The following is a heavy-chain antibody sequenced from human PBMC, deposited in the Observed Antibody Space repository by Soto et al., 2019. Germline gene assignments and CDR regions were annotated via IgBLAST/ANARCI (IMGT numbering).Heavy chain of an antibody. Sequence: QEHLVQSGAEVKPPGASVKVSCKASGYTFTGHYIHWVRQAPGQGLEWMGWINPNSGGANIAQKCQGWVTVTRDTSITTVYMELSRLRSNDTAVYYCVRDYYDRSASSGFDIWGQGTRVTVSS. CDR3: VRDYYDRSASSGFDI. D-gene: IGHD3-22*01. CDR1: GYTFTGHY. CDR2: INPNSGGA. J-gene: IGHJ3*02. V-gene: IGHV1-2*04.